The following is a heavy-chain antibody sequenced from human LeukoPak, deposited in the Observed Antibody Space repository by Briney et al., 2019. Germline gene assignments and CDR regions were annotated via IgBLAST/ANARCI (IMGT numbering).Heavy chain of an antibody. Sequence: GGSLRLSCAASGFTFSSHAISWVRQAPGKGLEWVSGISGRGGSTYYAESVKGRFTISRDNSKNTLYLQMNSLRAEDTAVYYCAKGDYYDSSGPLDYWGQGTLVIVSS. CDR2: ISGRGGST. V-gene: IGHV3-23*01. CDR1: GFTFSSHA. CDR3: AKGDYYDSSGPLDY. J-gene: IGHJ4*02. D-gene: IGHD3-22*01.